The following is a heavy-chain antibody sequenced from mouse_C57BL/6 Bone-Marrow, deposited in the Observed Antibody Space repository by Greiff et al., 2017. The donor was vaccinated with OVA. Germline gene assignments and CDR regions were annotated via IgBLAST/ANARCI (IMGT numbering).Heavy chain of an antibody. CDR1: GYTFTSYG. CDR2: IYPRSGNT. V-gene: IGHV1-81*01. J-gene: IGHJ2*01. Sequence: QVQLKESGAELARPGASVKLSCKASGYTFTSYGISWVKQRTGQGLEWIGEIYPRSGNTYYNEKFKGKATLTADKSSSTAYMELRSLTSEDSAVYFCAREGYGNYGYWGQGTTLTVSS. CDR3: AREGYGNYGY. D-gene: IGHD2-10*02.